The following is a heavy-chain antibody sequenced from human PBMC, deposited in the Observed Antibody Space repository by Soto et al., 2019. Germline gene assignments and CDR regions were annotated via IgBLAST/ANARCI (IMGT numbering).Heavy chain of an antibody. CDR1: GFSLSTSGMC. Sequence: SGPTLVNPTQTLTLTCTFSGFSLSTSGMCVSWIRQPPGKALEWLALIDWDDDKYYSTSLKTRLTISKDTSKNQVVLTMTNMDPVDTATYYCARTTYYYDSSGFKAFAYWGQGTLVTVSS. CDR3: ARTTYYYDSSGFKAFAY. J-gene: IGHJ4*02. V-gene: IGHV2-70*01. CDR2: IDWDDDK. D-gene: IGHD3-22*01.